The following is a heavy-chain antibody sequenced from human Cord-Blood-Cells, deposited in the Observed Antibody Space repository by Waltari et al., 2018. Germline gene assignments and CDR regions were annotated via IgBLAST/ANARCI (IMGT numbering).Heavy chain of an antibody. CDR1: GFTFSNAW. D-gene: IGHD6-6*01. CDR2: IKSKTDGGTT. Sequence: EVQLVESGGGLVKPGGSLRLSCAASGFTFSNAWMSWVRQAPGKGLEWVGRIKSKTDGGTTDYAAPVKGRFTISRDDSKNTLYLQMNSLKTEDTAVYYCTTDPVGSSSTGPDWFDPWGQGTLVTVSS. V-gene: IGHV3-15*01. J-gene: IGHJ5*02. CDR3: TTDPVGSSSTGPDWFDP.